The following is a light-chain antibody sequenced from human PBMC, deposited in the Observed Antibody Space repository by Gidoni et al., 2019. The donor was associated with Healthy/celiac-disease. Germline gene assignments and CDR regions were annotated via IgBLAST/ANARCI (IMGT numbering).Light chain of an antibody. CDR3: MQALQTPRT. Sequence: DIVITQSPLSLPVPPGEPASISCRSSQSLLHSNGYNYLDWYLQKPGQSPQLLIYLGSNRASGVPDRFSGSGSGTDFTLKISRVEAEDVGVYYCMQALQTPRTFGQGTKLEIK. V-gene: IGKV2-28*01. CDR2: LGS. CDR1: QSLLHSNGYNY. J-gene: IGKJ2*01.